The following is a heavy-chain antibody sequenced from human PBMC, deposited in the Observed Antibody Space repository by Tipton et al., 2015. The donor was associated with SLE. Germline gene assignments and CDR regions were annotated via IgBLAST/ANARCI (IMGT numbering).Heavy chain of an antibody. CDR3: ARVVIATGDYFDS. CDR1: AGSITSSSYY. D-gene: IGHD6-13*01. J-gene: IGHJ4*02. Sequence: TLSLTCTVSAGSITSSSYYLAWIRQPPGKGLEWIGTIYHSGSTYYNPSLKSRVTISVDTSKNQFSLKLRSVTAADTAVYYCARVVIATGDYFDSWGQGTLVTVSS. V-gene: IGHV4-39*01. CDR2: IYHSGST.